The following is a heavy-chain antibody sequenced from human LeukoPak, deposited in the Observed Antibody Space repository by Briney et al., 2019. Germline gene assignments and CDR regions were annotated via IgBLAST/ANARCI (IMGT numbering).Heavy chain of an antibody. CDR1: GFTFSNYW. CDR3: AREPTH. J-gene: IGHJ4*02. Sequence: GGSLRLSCAASGFTFSNYWMTWVRQAPGKGLEWVANIKKDGTEKYYIDPVRGRFTISRDNAKNSVFLHMNSLRVEDTAVYYCAREPTHWGQGTLVTVSS. CDR2: IKKDGTEK. V-gene: IGHV3-7*01.